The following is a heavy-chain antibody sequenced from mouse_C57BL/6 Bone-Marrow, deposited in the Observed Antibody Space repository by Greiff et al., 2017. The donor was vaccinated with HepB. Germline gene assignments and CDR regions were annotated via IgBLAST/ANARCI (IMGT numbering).Heavy chain of an antibody. CDR1: GYTFTEYT. J-gene: IGHJ3*01. CDR2: FYPGSGSI. CDR3: ARNEDRPMVTTDGLWFAY. V-gene: IGHV1-62-2*01. Sequence: QVQLKESGAELVKPGASVKLSCKASGYTFTEYTIHWVNQRSGQGLEWIGWFYPGSGSIKYNEKFKDKATLTADKSSSTVYMELSRLTSEDSAVYFCARNEDRPMVTTDGLWFAYWGQGTLVTVSA. D-gene: IGHD2-2*01.